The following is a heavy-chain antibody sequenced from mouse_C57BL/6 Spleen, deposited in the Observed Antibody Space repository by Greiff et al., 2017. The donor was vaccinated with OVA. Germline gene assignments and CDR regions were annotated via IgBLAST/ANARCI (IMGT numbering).Heavy chain of an antibody. J-gene: IGHJ2*01. Sequence: EVMLVESGAELVRPGASVKLSCKASGFNIKDDYMHWVKQRPEPGLEWIGRIDPENGDTEYAAKFQGKATITADTSSNTAYLQLSSLTSEDTAVYYCTTSDYWGQGTTLTVSS. CDR1: GFNIKDDY. V-gene: IGHV14-4*01. CDR2: IDPENGDT. CDR3: TTSDY.